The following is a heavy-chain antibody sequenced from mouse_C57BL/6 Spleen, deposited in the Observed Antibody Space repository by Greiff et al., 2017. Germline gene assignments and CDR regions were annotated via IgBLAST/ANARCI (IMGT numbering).Heavy chain of an antibody. CDR1: GFTFSSYA. V-gene: IGHV5-4*01. CDR2: ISDGGSYT. J-gene: IGHJ3*01. CDR3: ASSYGTFAWFAY. Sequence: EVHLVESGGGLVKPGGSLKLSCAASGFTFSSYAMSWVRQTPEKRLEWVATISDGGSYTYYPDNVKGRFTISRDNAKNNLYLQMRHLKSEDTAMYYCASSYGTFAWFAYWGPGTLVTVSA. D-gene: IGHD2-1*01.